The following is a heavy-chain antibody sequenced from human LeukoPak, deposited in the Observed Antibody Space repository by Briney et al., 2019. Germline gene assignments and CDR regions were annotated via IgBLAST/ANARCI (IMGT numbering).Heavy chain of an antibody. CDR3: ARAKDGTNILDY. Sequence: GGSLTLPCAASGFTFSDFAIHWVRQAPGKGLEWVTLISYNGVIKYYADSVKGRFTISRDNSKNTLYLQMDTLRAEDTAVYYCARAKDGTNILDYWGQGTLVTVSS. CDR1: GFTFSDFA. J-gene: IGHJ4*02. V-gene: IGHV3-30-3*01. D-gene: IGHD5-24*01. CDR2: ISYNGVIK.